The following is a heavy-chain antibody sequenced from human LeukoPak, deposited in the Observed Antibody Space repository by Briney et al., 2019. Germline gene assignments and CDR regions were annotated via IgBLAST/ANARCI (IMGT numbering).Heavy chain of an antibody. D-gene: IGHD5-12*01. Sequence: SETLSLTCAVHGGSFSGYYWSWSRQPPGKGLEWIGEINHSGSTSYNPSLKSRVTMSVDTSKNQFSLKLTSVTAADTAVYFCARGLAAAYDYNWFDPWGQGTLVSVSS. CDR2: INHSGST. CDR1: GGSFSGYY. CDR3: ARGLAAAYDYNWFDP. V-gene: IGHV4-34*01. J-gene: IGHJ5*02.